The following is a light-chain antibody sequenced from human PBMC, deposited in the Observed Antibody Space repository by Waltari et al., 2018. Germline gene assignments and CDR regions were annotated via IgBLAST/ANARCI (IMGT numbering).Light chain of an antibody. CDR1: KIGVKS. CDR2: DDS. CDR3: QVWDSSTDHVV. V-gene: IGLV3-21*01. J-gene: IGLJ2*01. Sequence: SSVLTQPPSVSLAPGTTARITCGGNKIGVKSVHWYQQKPGQAPVVVIYDDSGRPAGIRERFTGYNSGHTATLTISRGEAGDEADYYCQVWDSSTDHVVFGGGTKLTVL.